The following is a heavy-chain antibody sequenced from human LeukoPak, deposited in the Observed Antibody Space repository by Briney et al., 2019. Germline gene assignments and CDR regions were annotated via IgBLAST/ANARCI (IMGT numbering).Heavy chain of an antibody. J-gene: IGHJ4*02. CDR3: ARDPDYYGSGSYYRDFDY. D-gene: IGHD3-10*01. Sequence: SVKVSCKASGGTFSSYAISWVRPAPGQGLEWMGRIIPILGIANYAQKFQGRVTITADKSASTAYMELSSLRSEDTAVYYCARDPDYYGSGSYYRDFDYWGQGTLVTVSS. CDR2: IIPILGIA. CDR1: GGTFSSYA. V-gene: IGHV1-69*04.